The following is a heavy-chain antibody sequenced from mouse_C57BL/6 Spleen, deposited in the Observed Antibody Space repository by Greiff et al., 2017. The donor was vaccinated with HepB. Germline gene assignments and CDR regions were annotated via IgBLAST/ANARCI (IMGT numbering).Heavy chain of an antibody. Sequence: EVKLMESEGGLVQPGSSMKLSCTASGFTFSDYYMAWVRQVPEKGLEWVANINYDGSSTYYLDSLKSRFIISRDNAKNILYLQMSSLKSEDTATYYCARDHHYYGSSYVGAMDYWGQGTSVTVSS. CDR1: GFTFSDYY. D-gene: IGHD1-1*01. CDR3: ARDHHYYGSSYVGAMDY. CDR2: INYDGSST. J-gene: IGHJ4*01. V-gene: IGHV5-16*01.